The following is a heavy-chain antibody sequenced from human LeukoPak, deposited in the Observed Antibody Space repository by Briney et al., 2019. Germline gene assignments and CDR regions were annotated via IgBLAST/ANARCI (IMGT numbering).Heavy chain of an antibody. CDR3: ARDANYDFWSGYYSWFDP. D-gene: IGHD3-3*01. CDR1: GGSISSYY. J-gene: IGHJ5*02. V-gene: IGHV4-4*07. Sequence: SETLSLTCTVSGGSISSYYWSWIRQPAGKGLEWIGRIYTSGSTNYNPSLKSRVTMSVDTSKNQFSLKLSSVTAADTAVYYCARDANYDFWSGYYSWFDPWGQGTLVTVSS. CDR2: IYTSGST.